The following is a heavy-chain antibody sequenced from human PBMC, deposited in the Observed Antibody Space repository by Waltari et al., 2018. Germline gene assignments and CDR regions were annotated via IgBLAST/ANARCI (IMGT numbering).Heavy chain of an antibody. CDR3: AKDLRLWAYCGGDCRTFDY. V-gene: IGHV3-23*01. CDR1: GFTFSSYA. CDR2: LSSSGAIP. Sequence: EVQLLESGGGLVQPGGSLRLSCAASGFTFSSYAMSWVRRAPGKGRERVSTLSSSGAIPYYADSVRGRFTISRDNSKNTLYLQMNSLRAEDTAVYYCAKDLRLWAYCGGDCRTFDYWGQGTLVTVSS. D-gene: IGHD2-21*01. J-gene: IGHJ4*02.